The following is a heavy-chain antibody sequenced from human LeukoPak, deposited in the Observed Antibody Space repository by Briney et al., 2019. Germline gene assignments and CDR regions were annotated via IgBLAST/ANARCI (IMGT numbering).Heavy chain of an antibody. CDR2: IYYSGST. Sequence: SETLSLTCTVSGGSISSYYWSWIRQPPGKGLEWIGYIYYSGSTNYNPSLKSRVTISVDTSKNQFSLKLSSVTAADRAVYYCARSGSNSYYFDYWGQGTLVTVSS. V-gene: IGHV4-59*01. J-gene: IGHJ4*02. CDR3: ARSGSNSYYFDY. D-gene: IGHD4-11*01. CDR1: GGSISSYY.